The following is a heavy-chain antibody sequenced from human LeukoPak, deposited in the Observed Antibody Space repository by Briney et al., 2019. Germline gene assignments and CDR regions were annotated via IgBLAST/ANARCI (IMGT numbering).Heavy chain of an antibody. D-gene: IGHD5-12*01. V-gene: IGHV3-33*01. J-gene: IGHJ4*02. CDR2: IWYDGSNK. Sequence: PGGSLRLSCAASGFTFSSYGMHWVRQAPGKGLEWVAVIWYDGSNKYYADSVKGRFTISRDNSKNTLYLQMNSLRAEDAAVYYCARSSMVATLQSYFDYWGQGTLVTVSS. CDR1: GFTFSSYG. CDR3: ARSSMVATLQSYFDY.